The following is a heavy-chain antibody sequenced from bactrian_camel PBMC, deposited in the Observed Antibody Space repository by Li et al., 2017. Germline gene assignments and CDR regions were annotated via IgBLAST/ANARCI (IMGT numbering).Heavy chain of an antibody. CDR2: IYTETGST. CDR1: PWTGNDYC. V-gene: IGHV3S1*01. J-gene: IGHJ4*01. CDR3: AAVPLADPASGAFCYTDVFSGYDN. Sequence: QLVESGGGSVQAGGSLRLSCAASPWTGNDYCLAWFRQAPGKGREGVAAIYTETGSTNYADSVKGRFAISHDNAKNTLYLQMNSLKLEDSAIYFCAAVPLADPASGAFCYTDVFSGYDNWGQGTQVTVS. D-gene: IGHD1*01.